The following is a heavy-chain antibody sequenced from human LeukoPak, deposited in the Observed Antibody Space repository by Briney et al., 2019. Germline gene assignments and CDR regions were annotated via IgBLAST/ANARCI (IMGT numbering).Heavy chain of an antibody. CDR3: ARTSPTVTTMED. Sequence: ASVKVSCKASGYTFTGYYMHWVRQAPGQGLEWMGRINPNSGGTNYAQKFQGRVTMTRDTSISTAYMELSRLRSDDTAEYYCARTSPTVTTMEDWGQGTLVTVSS. CDR1: GYTFTGYY. V-gene: IGHV1-2*06. D-gene: IGHD4-17*01. J-gene: IGHJ4*02. CDR2: INPNSGGT.